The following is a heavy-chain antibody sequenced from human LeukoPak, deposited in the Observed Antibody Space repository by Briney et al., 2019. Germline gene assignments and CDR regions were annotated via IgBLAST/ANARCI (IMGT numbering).Heavy chain of an antibody. CDR3: AGGYSYGGVYCYYGMDV. CDR2: IYSGGST. V-gene: IGHV3-53*01. Sequence: PGGSLRLSCAASGFTVSSNYMSWVRQAPGKGLEWVSVIYSGGSTYYADSVKGRFTISRDNSKNTLYLQMNSLRAEDTAVYYCAGGYSYGGVYCYYGMDVWGQGTTVTVSS. CDR1: GFTVSSNY. D-gene: IGHD5-18*01. J-gene: IGHJ6*02.